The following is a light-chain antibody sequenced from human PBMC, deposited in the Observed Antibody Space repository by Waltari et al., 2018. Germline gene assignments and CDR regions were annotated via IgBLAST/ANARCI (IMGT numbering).Light chain of an antibody. J-gene: IGKJ4*01. CDR3: QQYDGSVVT. CDR1: QTITGSW. V-gene: IGKV3-20*01. Sequence: EIDLTQSPGPLSVSPGERVTFSCRASQTITGSWLTWYHQKPGQAPRLLIYGASNRAPGMPDRFSGSGSGTDFTLTISRLEAEDSAVYYCQQYDGSVVTFGGGTKVEIK. CDR2: GAS.